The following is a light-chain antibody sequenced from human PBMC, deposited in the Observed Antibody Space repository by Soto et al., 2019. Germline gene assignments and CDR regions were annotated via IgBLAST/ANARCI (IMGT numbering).Light chain of an antibody. CDR2: PAS. J-gene: IGKJ2*01. CDR1: QSISTY. Sequence: DIQMTQPPSSLSASVENRVTITCRASQSISTYLNWNQQKPGKAPKLLLYPASSLQSGVPSTFSGSGSGTDFTLSISSLQAEDFAIYYCQQSYSSPNTFGQGTKLEIK. V-gene: IGKV1-39*01. CDR3: QQSYSSPNT.